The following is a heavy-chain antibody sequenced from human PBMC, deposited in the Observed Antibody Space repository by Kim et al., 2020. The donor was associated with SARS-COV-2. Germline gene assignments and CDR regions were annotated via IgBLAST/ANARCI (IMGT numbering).Heavy chain of an antibody. J-gene: IGHJ5*02. V-gene: IGHV4-59*08. CDR3: ASHGGGSYDL. Sequence: STTYTPALKSRVTISVDTSKNQFSLKLVSVTAADTAVYCCASHGGGSYDLWGQGTLVTVSS. CDR2: ST. D-gene: IGHD1-26*01.